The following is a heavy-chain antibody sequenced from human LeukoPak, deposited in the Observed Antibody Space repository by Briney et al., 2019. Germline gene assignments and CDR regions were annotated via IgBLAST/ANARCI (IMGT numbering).Heavy chain of an antibody. CDR3: AREGGFFRPLDY. V-gene: IGHV4-4*02. CDR1: GGSVTSTNW. D-gene: IGHD3-3*01. Sequence: PSETLSLTCGVSGGSVTSTNWWTLVRQPPGKGLEWIGEVHLDGRTNYNPSLKSQLTMSVDLSENHISLKLTSVTAADTAVYYCAREGGFFRPLDYSGQGTLVTVSS. J-gene: IGHJ4*02. CDR2: VHLDGRT.